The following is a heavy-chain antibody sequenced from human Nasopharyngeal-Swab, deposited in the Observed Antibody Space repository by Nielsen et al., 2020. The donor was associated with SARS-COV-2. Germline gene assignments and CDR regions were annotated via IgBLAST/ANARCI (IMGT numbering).Heavy chain of an antibody. J-gene: IGHJ3*02. CDR2: ISGSGSYI. CDR1: GFTFSYYS. V-gene: IGHV3-21*01. Sequence: GESLKISCAASGFTFSYYSMSWVRQAPGKGLEWVSSISGSGSYIYYADSVKGRFTISRDNAKNSLYLQMNSLRAEDTAVYYCASCSTSCSNDAFDIWGQGTMVTVSS. D-gene: IGHD2-2*01. CDR3: ASCSTSCSNDAFDI.